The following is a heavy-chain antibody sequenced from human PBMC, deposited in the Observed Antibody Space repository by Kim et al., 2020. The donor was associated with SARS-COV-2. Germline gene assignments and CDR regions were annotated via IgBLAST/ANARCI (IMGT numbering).Heavy chain of an antibody. V-gene: IGHV4-34*01. CDR1: GGSFSGYY. J-gene: IGHJ5*02. D-gene: IGHD3-22*01. CDR2: INHSGST. Sequence: SETLSLTCAVYGGSFSGYYWSWIRQPPGKGLEWIGEINHSGSTNYNPSLKSRVTISVDTSKNQFSLKLSSVTAADTAVYYCARVGIVVVITNVYRNWFDPWGQGTLVTVSS. CDR3: ARVGIVVVITNVYRNWFDP.